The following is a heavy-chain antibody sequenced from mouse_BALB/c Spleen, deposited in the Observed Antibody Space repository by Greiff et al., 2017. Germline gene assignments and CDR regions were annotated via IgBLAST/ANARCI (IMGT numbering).Heavy chain of an antibody. V-gene: IGHV14-3*02. D-gene: IGHD1-1*01. Sequence: VQLKQSGAELVKPGASVKLSCKASGFNIKDTCMHWVKQRPEQGLEWIGRIDPANGNTNYDPKFQDKATITADQSSNTAYLQLSSLTSEDTAVSYCARSTTVVPYAMDYWGQGTSVTVSS. CDR3: ARSTTVVPYAMDY. J-gene: IGHJ4*01. CDR1: GFNIKDTC. CDR2: IDPANGNT.